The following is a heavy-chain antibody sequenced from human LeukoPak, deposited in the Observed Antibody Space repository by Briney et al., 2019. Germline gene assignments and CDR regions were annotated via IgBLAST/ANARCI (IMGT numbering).Heavy chain of an antibody. J-gene: IGHJ4*02. D-gene: IGHD4-17*01. Sequence: GGSLRLSCAASGFTFSSSWMNWVRQAPGKGLEWVANIRQDGSDKYYVDSVKGRFAISRDNAKNSLSLQMNSLRAEDTAVYYCGGGYGDSIHFDYWGQGALVTVSS. CDR1: GFTFSSSW. CDR2: IRQDGSDK. CDR3: GGGYGDSIHFDY. V-gene: IGHV3-7*04.